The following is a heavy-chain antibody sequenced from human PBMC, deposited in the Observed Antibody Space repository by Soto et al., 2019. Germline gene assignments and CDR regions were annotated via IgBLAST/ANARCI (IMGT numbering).Heavy chain of an antibody. J-gene: IGHJ6*02. CDR2: ISGSGGRT. Sequence: EVQLLESGGGLVQPGGSLRLSCAASGFTFSIYAMTWVHQAPGKGLEWVSVISGSGGRTYYADSVKGRFTMSRDNSKNTLYLQMNSLRAEDTAVYYCAKEVVVESAGRSHYYYYGLDVWGQGTTVTVSS. D-gene: IGHD2-2*01. CDR3: AKEVVVESAGRSHYYYYGLDV. V-gene: IGHV3-23*01. CDR1: GFTFSIYA.